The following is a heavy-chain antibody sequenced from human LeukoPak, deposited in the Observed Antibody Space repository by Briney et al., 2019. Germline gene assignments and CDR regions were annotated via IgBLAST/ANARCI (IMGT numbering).Heavy chain of an antibody. CDR1: GGTFSGYA. V-gene: IGHV1-69*13. CDR3: ARSAAAGALSFDY. D-gene: IGHD6-13*01. J-gene: IGHJ4*02. CDR2: IIPIFGTA. Sequence: SVKVSCKASGGTFSGYAISWVRQAPGQGLEWMGGIIPIFGTANYAQKFQGRVTITADESTSTAYMELSSLRSEDTAVYYCARSAAAGALSFDYWGQGTLVTVSS.